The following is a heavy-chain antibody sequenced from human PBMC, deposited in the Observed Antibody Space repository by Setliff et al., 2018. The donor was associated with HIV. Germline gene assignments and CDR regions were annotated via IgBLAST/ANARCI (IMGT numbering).Heavy chain of an antibody. D-gene: IGHD6-19*01. Sequence: RLSCAASGFTFSNYAMSWVRQAPGKGLEWVSAIYGSSGSTNYADSVKGRFTISRDNSKNTVYLQMNSLRAEDTAVYYCARLLAVSGHWPFDYWGQGTLVTVSS. CDR2: IYGSSGST. V-gene: IGHV3-23*01. J-gene: IGHJ4*02. CDR3: ARLLAVSGHWPFDY. CDR1: GFTFSNYA.